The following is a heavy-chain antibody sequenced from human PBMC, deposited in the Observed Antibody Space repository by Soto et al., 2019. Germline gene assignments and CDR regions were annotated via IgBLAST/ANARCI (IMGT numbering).Heavy chain of an antibody. D-gene: IGHD3-9*01. CDR2: VYYSGSS. V-gene: IGHV4-59*11. J-gene: IGHJ4*02. Sequence: CVTWTVSGCSIGGRYWGWIRQPPGKGLEWIGYVYYSGSSTSNPSLKSRVTKSADTSKNQLSLKLRSVTAADTAVYYCARVGERWQYFDWFYYFDSWGQGAMGTVSA. CDR3: ARVGERWQYFDWFYYFDS. CDR1: GCSIGGRY.